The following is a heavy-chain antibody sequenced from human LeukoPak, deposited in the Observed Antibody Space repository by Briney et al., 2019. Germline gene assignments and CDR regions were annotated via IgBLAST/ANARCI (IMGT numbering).Heavy chain of an antibody. Sequence: ASVKVSCKASGYTFTGYYMHWVRQAPGQGLEWMGWINPNSGGTNYAQKFQGRVTMTRDTSISTAYMELSRLRSDDTAVYYCAREYYYDSSGYMGRWGQGTLVTVSS. CDR2: INPNSGGT. V-gene: IGHV1-2*02. CDR3: AREYYYDSSGYMGR. CDR1: GYTFTGYY. D-gene: IGHD3-22*01. J-gene: IGHJ1*01.